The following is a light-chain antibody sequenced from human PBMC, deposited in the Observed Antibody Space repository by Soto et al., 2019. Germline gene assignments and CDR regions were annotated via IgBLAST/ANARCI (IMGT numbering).Light chain of an antibody. Sequence: QSALTQPASVSGSPGQSITISCTGTSSVVGGYNYVSWYQQYPGKAPKLMIYEVSNRPSGVSNRFSGSKSGNTASLTISGLQAEDEADYYCSSFTSTHTGVFGGGTQLTVL. CDR1: SSVVGGYNY. V-gene: IGLV2-14*01. CDR2: EVS. CDR3: SSFTSTHTGV. J-gene: IGLJ3*02.